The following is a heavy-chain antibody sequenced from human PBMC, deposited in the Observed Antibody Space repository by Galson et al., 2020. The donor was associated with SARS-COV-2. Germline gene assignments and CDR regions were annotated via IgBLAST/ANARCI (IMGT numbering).Heavy chain of an antibody. CDR3: ARDTYSNYWFDP. CDR2: ISSSSSYI. D-gene: IGHD4-4*01. V-gene: IGHV3-21*01. J-gene: IGHJ5*02. CDR1: GFTFSSYS. Sequence: GESLKISCAASGFTFSSYSMNWVRQAPGKGLEWVSSISSSSSYIYYADSVKGRFTISRDNAKNSLYLQMNSLRAEDTAVYYCARDTYSNYWFDPWGQGTLVTVSS.